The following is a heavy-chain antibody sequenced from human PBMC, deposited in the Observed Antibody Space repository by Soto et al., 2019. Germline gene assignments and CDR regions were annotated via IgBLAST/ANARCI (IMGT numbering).Heavy chain of an antibody. J-gene: IGHJ4*02. V-gene: IGHV4-31*03. D-gene: IGHD6-19*01. CDR3: ARDGIAVAGSFDY. CDR2: IYYSGST. Sequence: SETLSLTCPVSGGSISSGGYYWSWIRQHPGKGLEWIGYIYYSGSTYYNPSLKSRVTISVDTSKNQFSLKLSSVTAADTAVYYCARDGIAVAGSFDYWGQGTLVTVSS. CDR1: GGSISSGGYY.